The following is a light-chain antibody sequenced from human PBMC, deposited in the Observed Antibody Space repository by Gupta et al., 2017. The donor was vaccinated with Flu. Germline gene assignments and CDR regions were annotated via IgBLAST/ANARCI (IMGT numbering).Light chain of an antibody. V-gene: IGKV3-20*01. CDR2: GSS. CDR1: QSISTNY. Sequence: EIVLTHSPGTLSLSPGERATLSCRASQSISTNYLAWFQQKPGQAPRLLIYGSSTRATGIPDRFSGSGSGTDFTLTISRLEPEDSAVYFCQQYGGSPLYTFGQGTKLEIK. J-gene: IGKJ2*01. CDR3: QQYGGSPLYT.